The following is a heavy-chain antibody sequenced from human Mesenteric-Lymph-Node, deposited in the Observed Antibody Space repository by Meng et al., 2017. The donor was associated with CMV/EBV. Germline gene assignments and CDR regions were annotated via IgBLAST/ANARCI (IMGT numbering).Heavy chain of an antibody. Sequence: GGSLRLSCAASGFTVSSNYMSWVRQAPGKGLEWVANIKQDGSEKYYVDSVKGRFTISRDNAKNSLYLQMNSLRAEDTAVYYCARGLKVWGQGTMVTVSS. V-gene: IGHV3-7*01. J-gene: IGHJ3*01. CDR3: ARGLKV. CDR1: GFTVSSNY. CDR2: IKQDGSEK.